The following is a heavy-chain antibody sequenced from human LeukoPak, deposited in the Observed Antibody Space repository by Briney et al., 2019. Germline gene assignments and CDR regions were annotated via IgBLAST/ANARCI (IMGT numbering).Heavy chain of an antibody. CDR3: ARGAVRGGTNFDY. V-gene: IGHV6-1*01. D-gene: IGHD3-10*01. CDR1: GDSVSGSPAV. Sequence: SQTLSLTCAISGDSVSGSPAVWNWIRQSPSRGLVWLGRAYYRSKWFIDYALSVKGRITITPDTSKNQFSLQLNSVTAEDTAVYYCARGAVRGGTNFDYWGQGTLVTVSS. J-gene: IGHJ4*02. CDR2: AYYRSKWFI.